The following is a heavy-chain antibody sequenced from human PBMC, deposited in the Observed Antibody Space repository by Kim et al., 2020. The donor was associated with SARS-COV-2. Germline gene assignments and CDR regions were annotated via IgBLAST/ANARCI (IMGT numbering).Heavy chain of an antibody. CDR3: AKGPKITMIVPGDY. J-gene: IGHJ4*02. CDR1: GFTFSSYA. V-gene: IGHV3-23*01. D-gene: IGHD3-22*01. Sequence: GGSLRLSCAASGFTFSSYAMSWVRQAPGKGLEWVSAISGSGGSTYYADSVKGRFTISRDNSKNTLYLQMHSLRAEDTAVYYCAKGPKITMIVPGDYWGQGTLVTVSS. CDR2: ISGSGGST.